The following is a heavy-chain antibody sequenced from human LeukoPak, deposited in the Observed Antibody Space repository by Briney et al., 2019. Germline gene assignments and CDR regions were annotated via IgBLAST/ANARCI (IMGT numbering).Heavy chain of an antibody. Sequence: GGSLRLSCAASGFTFSNYWMGWVRQAPGKGLACVANIKTDGSETYYVDSVKGRFTISRDNAKNSLFLQMNSLRAEDTAIYYCVSAIRGSPIDYWGQGTLVSVPS. CDR3: VSAIRGSPIDY. CDR1: GFTFSNYW. V-gene: IGHV3-7*01. D-gene: IGHD3-10*01. J-gene: IGHJ4*02. CDR2: IKTDGSET.